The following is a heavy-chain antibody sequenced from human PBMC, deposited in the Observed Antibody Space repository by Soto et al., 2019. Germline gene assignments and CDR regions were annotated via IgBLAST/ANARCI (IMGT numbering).Heavy chain of an antibody. J-gene: IGHJ3*02. CDR3: AKDPNGDYVGAFDI. Sequence: GSLRLSCAASGFTFNKYAMTWVRQAPGKGPEWVSGISASGGSTYYADSVKGRFTISRDNSKNTLSLQMNSLRVEDTAVYYCAKDPNGDYVGAFDIWGQGTMVT. CDR2: ISASGGST. D-gene: IGHD4-17*01. CDR1: GFTFNKYA. V-gene: IGHV3-23*01.